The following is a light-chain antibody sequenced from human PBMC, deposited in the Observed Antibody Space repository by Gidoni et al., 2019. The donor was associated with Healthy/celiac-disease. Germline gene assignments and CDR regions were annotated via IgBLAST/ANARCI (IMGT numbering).Light chain of an antibody. CDR3: QQSYSTQFT. V-gene: IGKV1-39*01. CDR1: QSISSY. CDR2: DAA. J-gene: IGKJ3*01. Sequence: DIQMTQPPSSLSASVGDRVTITSRASQSISSYLNWYQQKPGKAPKLLIYDAASLQSGVPSRFSGSRSGTDFTLTISSLQPEDFATYYCQQSYSTQFTFGPXTKVDIK.